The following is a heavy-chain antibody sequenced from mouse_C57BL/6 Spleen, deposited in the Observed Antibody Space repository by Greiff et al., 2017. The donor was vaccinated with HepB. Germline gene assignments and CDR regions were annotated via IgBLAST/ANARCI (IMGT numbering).Heavy chain of an antibody. D-gene: IGHD1-1*01. V-gene: IGHV1-69*01. Sequence: VQLQQPGAELVMPGASVKLSCKASGYTFTSYWMHWVKQRPGQGLEWIGEIDPSDSYTNYNQKFKGKSTLTVDKSSSTAYMQLSSLTSEDSAVSDCARGTVVAPEYVDYWGQGTTLTVSS. CDR3: ARGTVVAPEYVDY. J-gene: IGHJ2*01. CDR2: IDPSDSYT. CDR1: GYTFTSYW.